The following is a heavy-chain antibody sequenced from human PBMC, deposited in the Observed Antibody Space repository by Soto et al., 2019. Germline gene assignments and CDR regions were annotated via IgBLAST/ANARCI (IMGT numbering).Heavy chain of an antibody. Sequence: SGPTLVNPTQTLTLTCTFSGFSRSTSGMRVSWIRQPPGKALEWLARIDWDDDEFYSTSLKTRLTISKDTSKNQVVLTMTNMDPVDTATYYCARMGVVTLGGAFDIWGQGTMVTVSS. J-gene: IGHJ3*02. D-gene: IGHD2-15*01. CDR1: GFSRSTSGMR. CDR2: IDWDDDE. V-gene: IGHV2-70*04. CDR3: ARMGVVTLGGAFDI.